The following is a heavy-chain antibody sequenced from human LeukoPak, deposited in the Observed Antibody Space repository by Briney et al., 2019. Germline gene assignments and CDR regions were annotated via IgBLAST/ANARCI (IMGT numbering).Heavy chain of an antibody. V-gene: IGHV3-7*01. CDR1: GFTFSSYW. CDR3: ARGADGVSSNSRGWFDP. Sequence: GGSLRLSCAASGFTFSSYWMNWVRQAPGKGLEWVANINQDGSEKYYVDSVKGRFTISRDNARNSLYLQMNTLRAEDTAVYSCARGADGVSSNSRGWFDPWGQGTLVTVSS. CDR2: INQDGSEK. D-gene: IGHD2-15*01. J-gene: IGHJ5*02.